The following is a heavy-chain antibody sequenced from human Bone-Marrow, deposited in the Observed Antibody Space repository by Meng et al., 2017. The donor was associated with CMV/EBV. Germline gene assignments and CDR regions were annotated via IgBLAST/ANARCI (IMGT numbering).Heavy chain of an antibody. Sequence: SVKVSCKASGFTFTSSAVQLVRHARGQRLEWIGWIVVGSGNTSYAQKFQDRVTITNDMSTSTAYMELSSLRSEDTAVYYCAAGTFVVVPAGIEFWGQGTLVTVSS. J-gene: IGHJ4*02. CDR1: GFTFTSSA. CDR3: AAGTFVVVPAGIEF. CDR2: IVVGSGNT. D-gene: IGHD2-2*02. V-gene: IGHV1-58*01.